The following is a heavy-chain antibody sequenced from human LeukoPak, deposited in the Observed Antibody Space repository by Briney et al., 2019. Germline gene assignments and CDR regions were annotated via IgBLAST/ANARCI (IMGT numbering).Heavy chain of an antibody. CDR2: IYYSGST. J-gene: IGHJ2*01. V-gene: IGHV4-30-4*08. CDR3: ARDPAGHWYFDL. CDR1: GGSISSGDYY. Sequence: PSETLSLTCTVSGGSISSGDYYWSWIRQPPGKGLEWIGYIYYSGSTYYNPSLKSRVTISVDTSKNQFSLKLSSVTAADTAVYYCARDPAGHWYFDLWGRGTLVTVSS.